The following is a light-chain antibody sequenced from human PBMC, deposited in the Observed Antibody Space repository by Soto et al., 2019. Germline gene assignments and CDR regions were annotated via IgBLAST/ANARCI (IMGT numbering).Light chain of an antibody. CDR2: EVN. CDR1: SSDVGGYDY. V-gene: IGLV2-14*01. CDR3: RSYSITTTYL. Sequence: HSVLTQPASVSGSPGQSITISCTGTSSDVGGYDYVSWYQLHPGKAPKLMVFEVNNRPSGVSYRFSGSKYGNTASLTISGLQAEDEADYFYRSYSITTTYLLATGSKVTVL. J-gene: IGLJ1*01.